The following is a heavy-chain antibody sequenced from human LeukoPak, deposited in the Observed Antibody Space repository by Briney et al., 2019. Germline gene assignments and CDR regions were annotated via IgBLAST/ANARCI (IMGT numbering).Heavy chain of an antibody. CDR3: ARHPLKAYVSDWFDP. D-gene: IGHD3-10*02. V-gene: IGHV4-39*01. CDR2: IFYSGST. J-gene: IGHJ5*02. Sequence: SETLSLTCTVSGGSISSRSYYWGWLRQPPGKGLEWIASIFYSGSTYHNPSLKSRVTISVDASKSQFSLKLSSVTAADTAVYFCARHPLKAYVSDWFDPWGQGTLVTVSS. CDR1: GGSISSRSYY.